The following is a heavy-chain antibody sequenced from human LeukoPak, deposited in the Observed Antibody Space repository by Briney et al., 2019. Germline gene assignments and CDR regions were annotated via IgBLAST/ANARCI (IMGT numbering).Heavy chain of an antibody. CDR2: INHSGST. D-gene: IGHD3-10*01. CDR1: GGSFSGYY. V-gene: IGHV4-34*01. CDR3: ATLLWFGEHGPDY. Sequence: ETLSLTCTVYGGSFSGYYWSWIRQPPGKGLEWIGEINHSGSTNYIPSLKSRVTISVDTSKNQFSLKLSSVTAADTAVYYCATLLWFGEHGPDYWGQGTLVTVSS. J-gene: IGHJ4*02.